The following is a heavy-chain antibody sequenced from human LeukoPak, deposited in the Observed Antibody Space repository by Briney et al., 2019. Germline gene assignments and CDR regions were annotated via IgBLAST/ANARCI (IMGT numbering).Heavy chain of an antibody. V-gene: IGHV4-34*01. CDR1: EGSFSGYY. D-gene: IGHD3/OR15-3a*01. J-gene: IGHJ5*02. CDR3: ARGGSSVWTNWFDP. CDR2: INHSGYT. Sequence: LETLSLTCTVYEGSFSGYYWNWIRQSPGKGLEWIGEINHSGYTNYNPSLKSRVTLSVDTSKNQFSLKLSSVTAADTAVYYCARGGSSVWTNWFDPWGQGTLVTVSS.